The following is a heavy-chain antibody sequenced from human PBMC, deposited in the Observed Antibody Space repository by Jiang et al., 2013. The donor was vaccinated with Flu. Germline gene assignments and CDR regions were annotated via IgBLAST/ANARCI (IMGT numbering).Heavy chain of an antibody. Sequence: VQLVESGGGLVQPGRSLRLSCAASGFTFDDYAMHWVRQAPGKGLEWVSGISWNSGSIGYADSVKGRFTISRDNAKNSLYLQMNSLRAEDTALYYCARKSATASIAAALGAFDIWGPRGQWSPSLQ. CDR1: GFTFDDYA. D-gene: IGHD6-13*01. V-gene: IGHV3-9*01. CDR2: ISWNSGSI. CDR3: ARKSATASIAAALGAFDI. J-gene: IGHJ3*02.